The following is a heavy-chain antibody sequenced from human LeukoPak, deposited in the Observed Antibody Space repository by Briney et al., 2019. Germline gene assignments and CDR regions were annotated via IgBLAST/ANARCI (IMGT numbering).Heavy chain of an antibody. D-gene: IGHD3-3*01. V-gene: IGHV4-39*07. CDR2: IYYSGST. CDR3: ARDIYDFWSGYYTGCYFDY. J-gene: IGHJ4*02. Sequence: PSETLSLTCTVSGGSISSSSYYWGWIRQPPGKGLEWIGSIYYSGSTYYNPSLKSRVTISVDTSKNQFSLKLSSVTAADTAVYYCARDIYDFWSGYYTGCYFDYWGQGTLVTVSS. CDR1: GGSISSSSYY.